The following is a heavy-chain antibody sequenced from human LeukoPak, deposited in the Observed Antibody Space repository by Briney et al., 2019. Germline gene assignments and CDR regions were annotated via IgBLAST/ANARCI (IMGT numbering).Heavy chain of an antibody. CDR3: ATSLRSEVDYFDY. Sequence: ASVKVSCKVSRYTLTELSMHWVRQAPGKGLEWMGGFDPEDGETIYAQKFQGRVTMTEDTSTDTAYMELSSLRSEDTAVYYCATSLRSEVDYFDYWGQGTLVTVSS. CDR1: RYTLTELS. V-gene: IGHV1-24*01. J-gene: IGHJ4*02. D-gene: IGHD2-15*01. CDR2: FDPEDGET.